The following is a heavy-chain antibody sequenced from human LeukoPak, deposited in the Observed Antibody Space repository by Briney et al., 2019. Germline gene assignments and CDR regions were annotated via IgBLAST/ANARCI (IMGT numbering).Heavy chain of an antibody. V-gene: IGHV3-30*02. CDR2: IRYDGSNK. Sequence: GGSLRLSCAASGFTFSSYGMHWVRQAPGKGLEWAAFIRYDGSNKYYADSVKGRFTISRDNSKNTLYLQMNSLRAEDTAVYYCAKEGYDFWSGYYRSAFDIWGQGTMVTVSS. CDR1: GFTFSSYG. J-gene: IGHJ3*02. D-gene: IGHD3-3*01. CDR3: AKEGYDFWSGYYRSAFDI.